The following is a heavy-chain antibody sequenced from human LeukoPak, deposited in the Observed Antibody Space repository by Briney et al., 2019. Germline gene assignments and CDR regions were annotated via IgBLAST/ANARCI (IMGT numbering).Heavy chain of an antibody. D-gene: IGHD3-9*01. Sequence: ASVKVSCKASGYTFTSYYMHWVRQAPGQGLEWMGWINPNSGGTNYAQKFQGRVTMTRDTSISTAYMELSRLRSDDTAVYYCALNYDILTGYSKFYYFDYWGQGTLVTVSS. CDR3: ALNYDILTGYSKFYYFDY. CDR2: INPNSGGT. V-gene: IGHV1-2*02. CDR1: GYTFTSYY. J-gene: IGHJ4*02.